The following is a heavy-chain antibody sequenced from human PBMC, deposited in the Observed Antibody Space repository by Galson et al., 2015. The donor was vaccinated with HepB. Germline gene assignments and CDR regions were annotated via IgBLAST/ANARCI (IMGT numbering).Heavy chain of an antibody. V-gene: IGHV3-23*01. Sequence: SLRLSCAASGFRFNNYAMSWVRQAPGKGLEWVSGMSGSGGSTYYADSVKGRFTISRDNSKNTLWLQMSSLRAEDTAVYYCAKNPYYARNGYYSCDFWGRGTRVTVSS. CDR3: AKNPYYARNGYYSCDF. CDR2: MSGSGGST. D-gene: IGHD3-3*01. J-gene: IGHJ4*02. CDR1: GFRFNNYA.